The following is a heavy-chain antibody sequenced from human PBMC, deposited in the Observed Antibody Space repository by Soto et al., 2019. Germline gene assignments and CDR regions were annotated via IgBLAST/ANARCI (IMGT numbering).Heavy chain of an antibody. J-gene: IGHJ5*02. CDR2: LNPYNGNT. D-gene: IGHD6-6*01. V-gene: IGHV1-18*01. CDR1: GYTFNSYG. CDR3: ARDVLDSTSGDRRFDP. Sequence: QVQLVQSGGEVKKPGASVRVSCKASGYTFNSYGISWVRQAPGQGLEWMGWLNPYNGNTNYAQKFQGRDSMTTDTSTRPAYLDLRSLGYDDTAVYYCARDVLDSTSGDRRFDPWGQGTLVTVSS.